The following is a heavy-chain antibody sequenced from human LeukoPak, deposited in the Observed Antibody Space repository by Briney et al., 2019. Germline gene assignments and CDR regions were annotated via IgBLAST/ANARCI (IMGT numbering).Heavy chain of an antibody. D-gene: IGHD3-22*01. CDR3: ARGRHDYDSSGYYYFGY. CDR1: GYTFTSYG. CDR2: MNPNSGNT. V-gene: IGHV1-8*03. J-gene: IGHJ4*02. Sequence: ASVKVSCKASGYTFTSYGINWVRQATGQGLEWMGWMNPNSGNTGYAQKFQGRVTITRNTSISTAYMELSSLRSEDTAVYYCARGRHDYDSSGYYYFGYWGQGTLVTVSS.